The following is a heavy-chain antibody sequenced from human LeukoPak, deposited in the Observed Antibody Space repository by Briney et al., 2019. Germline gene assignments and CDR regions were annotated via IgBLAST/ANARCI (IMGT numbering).Heavy chain of an antibody. J-gene: IGHJ4*02. D-gene: IGHD6-13*01. V-gene: IGHV4-30-4*01. CDR1: GGSSRSGDYF. CDR2: IHYSGNT. CDR3: ARGRGSPDY. Sequence: SQTLSLTCAVSGGSSRSGDYFWSWIRQPPGKGLEWIGHIHYSGNTYYNPSLKSRVSISVDTSKNQFSLKLSSVTAADTALYYCARGRGSPDYWGQGSLVIVSA.